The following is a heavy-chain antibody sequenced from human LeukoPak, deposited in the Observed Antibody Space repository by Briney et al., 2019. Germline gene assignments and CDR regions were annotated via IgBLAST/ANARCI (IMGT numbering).Heavy chain of an antibody. CDR3: ARSGGCSSTSCRRHYFDY. CDR2: ISSSSSYI. D-gene: IGHD2-2*01. Sequence: KSGGSLRLSCSASGFTFSSYAMHWVRQAPGKGLEWVSSISSSSSYIYYADSVKGRFTISRDNAENSLYLQMNSLRAEDTAVYHCARSGGCSSTSCRRHYFDYWGQGTLVTVSS. J-gene: IGHJ4*02. CDR1: GFTFSSYA. V-gene: IGHV3-21*01.